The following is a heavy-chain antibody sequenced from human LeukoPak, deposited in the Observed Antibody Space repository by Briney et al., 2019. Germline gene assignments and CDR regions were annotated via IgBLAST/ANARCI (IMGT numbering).Heavy chain of an antibody. CDR3: AKDFGRDSGFFDF. J-gene: IGHJ4*02. V-gene: IGHV3-23*01. D-gene: IGHD3-10*01. CDR2: ITDSGSST. CDR1: GFTFSNYA. Sequence: GGSPRLSCVASGFTFSNYAMNWVRQVPGKGLEWVSRITDSGSSTYYADSVKGRFTISRDNSKNTLYLQMTSPRAEDTAIYYCAKDFGRDSGFFDFWGQGAPVTVSS.